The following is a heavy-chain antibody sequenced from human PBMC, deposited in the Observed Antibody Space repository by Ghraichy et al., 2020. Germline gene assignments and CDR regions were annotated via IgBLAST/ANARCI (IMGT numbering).Heavy chain of an antibody. CDR3: ARGVGGGLNSGIYDF. J-gene: IGHJ4*02. D-gene: IGHD1-26*01. Sequence: YHGGGSNSNPSFKSRVTMSADTSKNQFSLTLTSVTAADTAVYYCARGVGGGLNSGIYDFWGRGT. V-gene: IGHV4-4*06. CDR2: YHGGGS.